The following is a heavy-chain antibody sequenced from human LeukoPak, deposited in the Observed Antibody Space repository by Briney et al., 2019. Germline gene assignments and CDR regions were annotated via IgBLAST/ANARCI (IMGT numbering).Heavy chain of an antibody. CDR1: GGSFSIYY. CDR2: IYTSGST. Sequence: SETLSLTCTVSGGSFSIYYWTWIRQPAGKGLEWIGRIYTSGSTNYNPSLKSRVTMSVDTSRNQFSLKLSSVTAADTAVYYCARFSSIAAAFDYWGQGTLVTVSS. J-gene: IGHJ4*02. V-gene: IGHV4-4*07. CDR3: ARFSSIAAAFDY. D-gene: IGHD6-13*01.